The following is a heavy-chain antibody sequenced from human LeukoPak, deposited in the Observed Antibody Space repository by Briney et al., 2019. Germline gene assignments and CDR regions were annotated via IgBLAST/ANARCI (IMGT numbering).Heavy chain of an antibody. V-gene: IGHV4-39*07. CDR2: IYYSGRT. D-gene: IGHD6-13*01. J-gene: IGHJ4*02. Sequence: PSETLSLTCTVSGGTINSSSYYWGWIRQPPGKGLEWIGVIYYSGRTRYNPSLKSRVSISMDTSKNHFSLKLTSVTAADTAVYYCAGDFISTAGTVGYWGQGILVPVSS. CDR1: GGTINSSSYY. CDR3: AGDFISTAGTVGY.